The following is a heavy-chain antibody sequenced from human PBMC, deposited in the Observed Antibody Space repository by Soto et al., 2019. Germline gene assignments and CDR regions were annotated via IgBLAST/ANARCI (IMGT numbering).Heavy chain of an antibody. Sequence: ASVKVSCKASGYTFTSYYMHWVRQAPGQGLEWMGIINPSGGSTSYAQKFQGRVTMTRDTSTSTVYMELSSLRSEDTAVYYCAREYSSSWYRITYYFDYWGQGTLVTVSS. CDR1: GYTFTSYY. D-gene: IGHD6-13*01. J-gene: IGHJ4*02. CDR3: AREYSSSWYRITYYFDY. CDR2: INPSGGST. V-gene: IGHV1-46*01.